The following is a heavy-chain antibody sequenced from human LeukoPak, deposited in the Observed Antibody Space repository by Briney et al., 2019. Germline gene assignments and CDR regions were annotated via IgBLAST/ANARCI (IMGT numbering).Heavy chain of an antibody. CDR2: ISSSGSTI. CDR1: GFTFSDYY. V-gene: IGHV3-11*04. D-gene: IGHD6-19*01. Sequence: GGSLRLSCAASGFTFSDYYMSWIRQAPGKGLEWVSYISSSGSTIYYADSVKGRFTISRDNAKNSLYLQMNSLRAEDTAVYYCARVLVVAGKVYYYYYYMDVWGKGTTVTVSS. J-gene: IGHJ6*03. CDR3: ARVLVVAGKVYYYYYYMDV.